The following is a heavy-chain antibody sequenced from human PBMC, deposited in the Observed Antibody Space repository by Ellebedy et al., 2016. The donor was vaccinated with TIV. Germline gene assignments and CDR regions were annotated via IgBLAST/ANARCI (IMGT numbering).Heavy chain of an antibody. CDR1: GYTFTGYY. D-gene: IGHD3-22*01. Sequence: AASVKVSCKASGYTFTGYYMHWVRQAPGQGLEWMGWINPNSGGTNYAQKFQGRVTMTRDTSISTAYMELSRLRSDDTAVYYCARMYTSGYYYEIDYWGQGTLVTVSS. CDR2: INPNSGGT. V-gene: IGHV1-2*02. CDR3: ARMYTSGYYYEIDY. J-gene: IGHJ4*02.